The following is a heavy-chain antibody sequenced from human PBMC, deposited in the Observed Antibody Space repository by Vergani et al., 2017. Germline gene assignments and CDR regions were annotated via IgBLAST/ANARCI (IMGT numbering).Heavy chain of an antibody. V-gene: IGHV3-21*01. D-gene: IGHD6-13*01. CDR3: ARVGGPFAAGNSSSSLRYYYGMDV. CDR2: ISSSSSYI. J-gene: IGHJ6*02. Sequence: EVQLVESGGGLVKPGGSLRLSCAASGFTFSSYSMNWVRQAPGKGLEWVSSISSSSSYIYYADSVKGRFTISRDNAKNSLYLQMNSLRAEDTAVYYCARVGGPFAAGNSSSSLRYYYGMDVWGQGP. CDR1: GFTFSSYS.